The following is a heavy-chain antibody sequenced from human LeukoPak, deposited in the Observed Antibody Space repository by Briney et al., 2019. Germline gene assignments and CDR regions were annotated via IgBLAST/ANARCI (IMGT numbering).Heavy chain of an antibody. CDR3: ARDLNWYFDY. J-gene: IGHJ4*02. CDR2: INPGDGNT. CDR1: GYTFTSYP. Sequence: GASVKVSCKASGYTFTSYPMHWVRQAPGQRLEWMGWINPGDGNTKYSQKFQGRVTITRDTSASTAYMELSSLRSEDSAVYYCARDLNWYFDYWGQGTLVTVS. V-gene: IGHV1-3*01. D-gene: IGHD1-1*01.